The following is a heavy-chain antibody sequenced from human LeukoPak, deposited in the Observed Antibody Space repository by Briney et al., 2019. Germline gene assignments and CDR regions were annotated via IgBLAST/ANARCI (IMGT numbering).Heavy chain of an antibody. CDR1: GGSISSNNW. CDR2: IYYSGST. J-gene: IGHJ6*03. CDR3: ARCTYGSGSFGYYYYYYMDV. V-gene: IGHV4-4*02. D-gene: IGHD3-10*01. Sequence: SGTLSLTCAVSGGSISSNNWWNWVRQPPGKGLEWIGYIYYSGSTNYNPSLKSRVTISVDTSKNQFSLKLSSVTAADTAVYYCARCTYGSGSFGYYYYYYMDVWGKGTTVTVSS.